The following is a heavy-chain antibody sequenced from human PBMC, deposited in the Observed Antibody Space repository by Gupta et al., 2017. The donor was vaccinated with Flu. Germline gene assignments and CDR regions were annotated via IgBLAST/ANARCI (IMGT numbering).Heavy chain of an antibody. Sequence: EVQLVESGGGLVQPGGSLRLSCAASGFTVSSHYMSWVRQAPGKGLEWVSVIYSGGSTYYADSVKGRFTISRDNSKNTLYLQMNSLRAEDTAVYYCAREVGYGSSSRFDYWGQGTLVTVSS. CDR2: IYSGGST. CDR1: GFTVSSHY. CDR3: AREVGYGSSSRFDY. J-gene: IGHJ4*02. D-gene: IGHD2-2*01. V-gene: IGHV3-66*02.